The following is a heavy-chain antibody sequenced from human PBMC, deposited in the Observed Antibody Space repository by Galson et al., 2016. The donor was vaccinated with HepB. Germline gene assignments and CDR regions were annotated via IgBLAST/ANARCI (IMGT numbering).Heavy chain of an antibody. J-gene: IGHJ2*01. V-gene: IGHV2-5*02. CDR1: GFSLSTSGVG. Sequence: PALVKPTQTLTLTCSFSGFSLSTSGVGVGWIRQPPGKALEWLAVIYWDDHKRYRPALKGRLTISKDASKNQVLLKMTNMDPVDTATYYCAHRWVELERFWYFDFWGRGTLVTVSS. D-gene: IGHD1-1*01. CDR3: AHRWVELERFWYFDF. CDR2: IYWDDHK.